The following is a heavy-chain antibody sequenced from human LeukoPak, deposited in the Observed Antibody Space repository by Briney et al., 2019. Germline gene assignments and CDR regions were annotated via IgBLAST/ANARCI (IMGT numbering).Heavy chain of an antibody. CDR1: GFTFSSYA. CDR3: ARGSPSYWDYYFDY. V-gene: IGHV3-30-3*01. CDR2: ISYDGSNK. D-gene: IGHD1-26*01. Sequence: GGSLRLSCAASGFTFSSYAMHWVRQAPGKGLEWVAVISYDGSNKYYADSVKGRFTTSRDNSKNTLYLQMNSLSAEDTAVYYCARGSPSYWDYYFDYWGQGTLVTVSS. J-gene: IGHJ4*02.